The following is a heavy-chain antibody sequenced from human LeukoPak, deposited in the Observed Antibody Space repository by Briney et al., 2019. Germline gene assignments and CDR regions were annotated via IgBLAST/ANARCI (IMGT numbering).Heavy chain of an antibody. CDR2: INHSGST. Sequence: SETLSLTCAVYGGSFSGYYWSWIRQPPGKGLEWIGEINHSGSTNYNPSLKSRVTISVDTSKNQFSLKLSSVTAADTAVYYCASLENSRGWSTPFDYWGQGTLVTVSS. J-gene: IGHJ4*02. V-gene: IGHV4-34*01. D-gene: IGHD6-19*01. CDR3: ASLENSRGWSTPFDY. CDR1: GGSFSGYY.